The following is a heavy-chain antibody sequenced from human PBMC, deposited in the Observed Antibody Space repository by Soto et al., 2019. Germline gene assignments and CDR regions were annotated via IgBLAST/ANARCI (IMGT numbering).Heavy chain of an antibody. J-gene: IGHJ6*02. V-gene: IGHV1-2*02. CDR1: GYTFTGYY. D-gene: IGHD3-10*01. Sequence: ASVKVSCNASGYTFTGYYMHWVRQAPGQGLEWMGWINPNSGGTNYAQKFQGRVTMTRDTSISTAYMELSRLRSDDTAVYYCARDELTYYYYGMDVWGQGTTVTVSS. CDR2: INPNSGGT. CDR3: ARDELTYYYYGMDV.